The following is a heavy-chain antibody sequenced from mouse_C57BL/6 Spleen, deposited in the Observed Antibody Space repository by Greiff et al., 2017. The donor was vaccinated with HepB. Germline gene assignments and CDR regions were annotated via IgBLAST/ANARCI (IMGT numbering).Heavy chain of an antibody. CDR1: GYTFTSYW. Sequence: VQGVESGAELAKPGASVKLSCKASGYTFTSYWMHWVKQRPGQGLEWIGYINPSSGYTKYNQKFKDKATLTADKSSSTAYMQLSSLTYEDSAVYYCARGRVVDYAMDYWGQGTSVTVSS. J-gene: IGHJ4*01. V-gene: IGHV1-7*01. CDR2: INPSSGYT. D-gene: IGHD1-1*01. CDR3: ARGRVVDYAMDY.